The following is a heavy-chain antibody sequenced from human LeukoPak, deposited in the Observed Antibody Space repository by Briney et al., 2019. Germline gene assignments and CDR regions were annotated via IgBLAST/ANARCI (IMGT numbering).Heavy chain of an antibody. J-gene: IGHJ4*02. CDR3: ARDKSGNSGWYSYFDY. V-gene: IGHV1-2*02. CDR1: GYTFTNYD. D-gene: IGHD6-19*01. CDR2: INPNSGDT. Sequence: SVKVSCKASGYTFTNYDINWVRQATGQGLEWMGWINPNSGDTNYAQKLQGRVTMTRDTSISTAYMELSRLRSDDTAVYYCARDKSGNSGWYSYFDYWGQGTLVTVSS.